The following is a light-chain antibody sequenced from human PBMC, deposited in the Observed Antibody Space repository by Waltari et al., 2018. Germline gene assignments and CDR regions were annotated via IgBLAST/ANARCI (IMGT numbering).Light chain of an antibody. CDR1: QSLVYGDGNTY. CDR3: MQGSYWPYT. Sequence: DVVLSQSRLPLPVTRGQTATISCWSSQSLVYGDGNTYLDWFQQRPGQSPRRLIYKVSDRDSGVPDRFSGSGSGTDFTLKISRVEAEDVGVYYCMQGSYWPYTFGQGTKLEIK. V-gene: IGKV2-30*01. J-gene: IGKJ2*01. CDR2: KVS.